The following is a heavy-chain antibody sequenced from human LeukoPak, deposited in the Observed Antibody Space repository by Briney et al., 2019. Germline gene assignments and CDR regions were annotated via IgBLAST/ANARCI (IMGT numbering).Heavy chain of an antibody. D-gene: IGHD2-2*02. J-gene: IGHJ5*02. Sequence: SETLSLTCAVYGGSFSGYYWSWIRQPPGKGLEWIGEINHSGSTNYNPSLKSRVTISVDTSKNQFSLKLSSVTAADTAVYYCARQDGYCSSTSCYTKWFDPWGQGTLVTVSS. CDR2: INHSGST. V-gene: IGHV4-34*01. CDR1: GGSFSGYY. CDR3: ARQDGYCSSTSCYTKWFDP.